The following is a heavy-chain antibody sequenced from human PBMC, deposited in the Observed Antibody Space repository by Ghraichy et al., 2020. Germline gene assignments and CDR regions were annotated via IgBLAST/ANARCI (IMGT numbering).Heavy chain of an antibody. D-gene: IGHD5-18*01. Sequence: ASVKVSCKASGYTFTGYYMHWVRQAPGQGLEWMGWINPNSGGTNYAQKFQGRVTMTRDTSISTAYMELSRLRSDDTAVYYCASHPSDTAMVPYYYYGMDVWGQGTTVTVSS. V-gene: IGHV1-2*02. CDR3: ASHPSDTAMVPYYYYGMDV. CDR2: INPNSGGT. J-gene: IGHJ6*02. CDR1: GYTFTGYY.